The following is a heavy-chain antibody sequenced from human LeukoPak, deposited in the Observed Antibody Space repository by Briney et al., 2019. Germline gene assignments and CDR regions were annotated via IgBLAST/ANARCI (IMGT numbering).Heavy chain of an antibody. D-gene: IGHD7-27*01. CDR2: ISPNSGGT. Sequence: ASVKVSCKASGYTFTDNHMHRVRQAPGQGLEWMGWISPNSGGTNYAQKFRGRVTMTRDTSLSTAYMELSGLTPDDTAFYYCARRTGDGAFDIWGQGTVVTVSS. J-gene: IGHJ3*02. CDR3: ARRTGDGAFDI. V-gene: IGHV1-2*02. CDR1: GYTFTDNH.